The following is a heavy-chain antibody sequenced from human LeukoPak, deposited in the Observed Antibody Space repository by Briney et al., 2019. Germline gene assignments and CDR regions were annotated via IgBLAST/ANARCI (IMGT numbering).Heavy chain of an antibody. D-gene: IGHD2-21*02. J-gene: IGHJ4*02. Sequence: PGGSLRLSCAASGFTFSNIGMHWVRQAPGKGLEWVAVVSRTGGTKYYGDSVQGRFTISRDNSKNTLYLQMNSLRAEDTAVYYCARRGPTAAPYYFDSWGQGALVTVSS. CDR2: VSRTGGTK. CDR1: GFTFSNIG. V-gene: IGHV3-30*03. CDR3: ARRGPTAAPYYFDS.